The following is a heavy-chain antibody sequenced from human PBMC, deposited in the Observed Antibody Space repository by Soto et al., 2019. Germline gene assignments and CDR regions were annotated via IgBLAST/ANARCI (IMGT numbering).Heavy chain of an antibody. V-gene: IGHV4-39*01. J-gene: IGHJ4*02. D-gene: IGHD6-13*01. CDR2: IYYSGST. Sequence: PSETLSLTCTVSGGSIISSSYYWVLIRQPPGKGLEWIGSIYYSGSTYYNPSLKSRVTISVDTSKNQFSLKLSSVTAADTAVYYCARNGGDSSSWYAPFDYWGQGTLVTVSS. CDR1: GGSIISSSYY. CDR3: ARNGGDSSSWYAPFDY.